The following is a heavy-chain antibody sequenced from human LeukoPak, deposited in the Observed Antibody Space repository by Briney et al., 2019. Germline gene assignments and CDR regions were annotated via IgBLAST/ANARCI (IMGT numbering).Heavy chain of an antibody. CDR1: GFTFSRYG. D-gene: IGHD3-3*01. Sequence: PGGSLRLSCAASGFTFSRYGMHWVRQAPGKGLEWVAFIRYDGRNKYYADSVKGRFTISRDNSKNTLFLQMNSLRAEDTAVYYCARQHYDFWSGYKDHYYYYMDVWGKGTTVTVSS. CDR2: IRYDGRNK. J-gene: IGHJ6*03. V-gene: IGHV3-30*02. CDR3: ARQHYDFWSGYKDHYYYYMDV.